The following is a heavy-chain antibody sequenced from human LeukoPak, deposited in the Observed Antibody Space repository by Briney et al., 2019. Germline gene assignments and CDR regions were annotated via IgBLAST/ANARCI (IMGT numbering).Heavy chain of an antibody. Sequence: RGSLRLSCAASGFTFSSYSMNWVRQAPGKGLEWVSSISSSSSYIYYADSVKGRFTISRDNAKNSLYLQMNSLRAEDTAVYYCARDLSSSWYVPDYFDYWGQGTLVTVSS. D-gene: IGHD6-13*01. CDR2: ISSSSSYI. CDR3: ARDLSSSWYVPDYFDY. CDR1: GFTFSSYS. V-gene: IGHV3-21*01. J-gene: IGHJ4*02.